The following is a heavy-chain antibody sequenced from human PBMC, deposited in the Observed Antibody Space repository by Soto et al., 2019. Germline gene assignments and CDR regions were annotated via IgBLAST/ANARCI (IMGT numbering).Heavy chain of an antibody. D-gene: IGHD3-10*01. Sequence: QLQLQESGPGLVQPPETLSLTCTVSGGSISSSSYYWGWIRQPPGKGLGWIGRIYYSGSTYYNPSPKSRVTISVDTSKNQFSLKLSSVTAADTAVYYGARHGRGYYFDYWGQGTLVTVSS. V-gene: IGHV4-39*01. J-gene: IGHJ4*02. CDR3: ARHGRGYYFDY. CDR1: GGSISSSSYY. CDR2: IYYSGST.